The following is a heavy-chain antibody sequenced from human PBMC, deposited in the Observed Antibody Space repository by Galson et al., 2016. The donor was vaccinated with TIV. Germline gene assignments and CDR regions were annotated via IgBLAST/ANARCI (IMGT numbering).Heavy chain of an antibody. CDR1: GFTFSSFG. CDR2: IRYDGTNT. Sequence: SLRLSCAASGFTFSSFGMHWVRQAPGKGLEWVALIRYDGTNTYYADSVKGRFTISRDNSKNTLFVQMNSLRAEDTAVYYCARAPDYGGNFGGTGETHSYYFHYWGQGTLVTVSS. J-gene: IGHJ4*02. D-gene: IGHD4-23*01. CDR3: ARAPDYGGNFGGTGETHSYYFHY. V-gene: IGHV3-33*01.